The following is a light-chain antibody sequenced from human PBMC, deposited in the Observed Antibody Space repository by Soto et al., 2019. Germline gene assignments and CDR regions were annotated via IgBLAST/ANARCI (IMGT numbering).Light chain of an antibody. Sequence: DIQMTQSPSSLSASVGDRVTITCRASQSISSYLNWYQQKPGKVPKLLIYAASSLQSGVPSRFSGSGSGTDLTLTISSLQPEDFATYYCQQSYSTPITFGQGTRLEIK. CDR2: AAS. V-gene: IGKV1-39*01. CDR3: QQSYSTPIT. J-gene: IGKJ5*01. CDR1: QSISSY.